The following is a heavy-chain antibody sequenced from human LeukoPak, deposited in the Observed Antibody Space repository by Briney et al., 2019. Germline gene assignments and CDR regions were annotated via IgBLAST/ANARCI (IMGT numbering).Heavy chain of an antibody. CDR1: GYTFTSYA. D-gene: IGHD3-22*01. CDR3: ATANWDSSADAFDI. Sequence: ASVKVSCKASGYTFTSYAMNWVRQAPGQGLEWMGWINTNTGNPTYAQGFTGRFVFSLDTSVSTAYLQISSLKAEDTAVYYCATANWDSSADAFDIWGQGTMVTVSS. J-gene: IGHJ3*02. CDR2: INTNTGNP. V-gene: IGHV7-4-1*02.